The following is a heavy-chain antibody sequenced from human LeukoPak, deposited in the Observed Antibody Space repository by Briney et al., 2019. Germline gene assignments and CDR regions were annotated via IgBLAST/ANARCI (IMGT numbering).Heavy chain of an antibody. D-gene: IGHD5-12*01. CDR2: ISGSGGST. Sequence: GGSLRLSCAASGFTFSSYAMSWVRQAPGKGLEWVSAISGSGGSTYYADSVKGRFTISRDNSKSTLYLQMNSLRAEDTAVYYCAKDQVSGLTPYYFDYWGQGTLVTVSS. J-gene: IGHJ4*02. CDR1: GFTFSSYA. V-gene: IGHV3-23*01. CDR3: AKDQVSGLTPYYFDY.